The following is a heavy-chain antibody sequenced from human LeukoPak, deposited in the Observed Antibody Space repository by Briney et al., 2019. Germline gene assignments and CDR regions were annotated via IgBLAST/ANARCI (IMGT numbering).Heavy chain of an antibody. D-gene: IGHD3-10*01. Sequence: GGSLRLSCAASGFTFSSYGMHWVRQAPGKGLEWVAFIRYDGSNKYYADSVKGRFTISRDNSKNTLYLQMNSLRAEDTAVYYCAKDPTYYGGLMLYFDYWGQGTLVTVSS. CDR1: GFTFSSYG. J-gene: IGHJ4*02. CDR3: AKDPTYYGGLMLYFDY. V-gene: IGHV3-30*02. CDR2: IRYDGSNK.